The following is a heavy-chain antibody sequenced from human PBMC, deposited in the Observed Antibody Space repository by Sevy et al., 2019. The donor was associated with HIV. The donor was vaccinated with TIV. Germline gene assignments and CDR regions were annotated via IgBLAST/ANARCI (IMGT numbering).Heavy chain of an antibody. CDR1: GFTFSSYS. CDR3: ARDEAVAHLRANWFDP. J-gene: IGHJ5*02. CDR2: ISSSSSYI. V-gene: IGHV3-21*01. Sequence: GGSLRLSCAASGFTFSSYSMNWVRQAPGKGLEWVSSISSSSSYIYYADSVKGRFTISRDNAKNSLYLQMNSLRAEDTAVYYRARDEAVAHLRANWFDPWGQGTLVTVSS. D-gene: IGHD6-19*01.